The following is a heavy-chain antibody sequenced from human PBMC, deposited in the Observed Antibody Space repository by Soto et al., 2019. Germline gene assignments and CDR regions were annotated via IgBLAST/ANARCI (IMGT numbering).Heavy chain of an antibody. Sequence: QLQQWGAGLLKPSETLSLTCAVYGGSFNAYYWSWIRQPPGKGLEWIGEINHSGSSNYSPSLKGRLTISVDTSKNQLSLKLPSMTAADSAVYYCARWNYHHYHHSSGNFRTSYYFDSWGQGTLVTVSS. CDR2: INHSGSS. V-gene: IGHV4-34*02. D-gene: IGHD3-22*01. CDR1: GGSFNAYY. J-gene: IGHJ4*02. CDR3: ARWNYHHYHHSSGNFRTSYYFDS.